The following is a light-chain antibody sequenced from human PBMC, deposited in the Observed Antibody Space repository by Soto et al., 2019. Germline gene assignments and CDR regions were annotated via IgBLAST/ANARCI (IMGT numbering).Light chain of an antibody. Sequence: AIQMTQSPSSLSASVGDTVTITCRASQGIRSDLSWYQQKPGTAPKLLIYAASTLHNGVPSTFSGSGSGTDFTLTISSRLPEDFATYYCLQDDSYIQSFGQGTKVEVK. CDR3: LQDDSYIQS. CDR1: QGIRSD. J-gene: IGKJ1*01. V-gene: IGKV1-6*01. CDR2: AAS.